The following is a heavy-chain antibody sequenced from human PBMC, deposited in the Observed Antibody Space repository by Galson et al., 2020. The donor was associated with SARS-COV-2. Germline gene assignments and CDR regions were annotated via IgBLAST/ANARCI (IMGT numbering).Heavy chain of an antibody. CDR1: GATISSYY. CDR3: ARRFYGDNLYFDL. D-gene: IGHD4-17*01. Sequence: ETSETLSLTCTVSGATISSYYWNWMRQPPGKGLEWIGYIYNSGSSRSTNYNSSLKSRVTISLDTSKNQFSLELSSVTAADTAVYYCARRFYGDNLYFDLWGRGTLVTVSS. J-gene: IGHJ2*01. V-gene: IGHV4-59*01. CDR2: IYNSGSSRST.